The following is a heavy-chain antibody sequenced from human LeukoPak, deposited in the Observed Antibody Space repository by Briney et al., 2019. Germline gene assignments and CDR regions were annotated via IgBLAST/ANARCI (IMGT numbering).Heavy chain of an antibody. CDR1: GFTFSSYW. D-gene: IGHD3-3*01. V-gene: IGHV3-30-3*01. Sequence: GGSLRLSCAASGFTFSSYWMSWVRQAPGKGLEWVAVMSNDGSIKKYANSVKGRFTISRDNSKSSLYLQMDSLRAEDTAVYYCAREFTIFGVVIQRYDAFDVWGQGTMVTVSS. CDR2: MSNDGSIK. J-gene: IGHJ3*01. CDR3: AREFTIFGVVIQRYDAFDV.